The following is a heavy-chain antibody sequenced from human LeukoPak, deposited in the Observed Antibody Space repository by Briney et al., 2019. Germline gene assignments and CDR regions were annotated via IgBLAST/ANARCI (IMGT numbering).Heavy chain of an antibody. D-gene: IGHD2-2*01. V-gene: IGHV3-30*01. CDR3: ARDVLTVVPAAIIFSPWFDP. CDR2: ISYDGSNK. J-gene: IGHJ6*04. Sequence: GGSLRLSCAASGFTFSSYAMHWVRQAPGKGLEWVAVISYDGSNKYYADSVKGRFTISRDNSKNTLYLQMNSLRAEDTAVYYCARDVLTVVPAAIIFSPWFDPWGKGTTVTVSS. CDR1: GFTFSSYA.